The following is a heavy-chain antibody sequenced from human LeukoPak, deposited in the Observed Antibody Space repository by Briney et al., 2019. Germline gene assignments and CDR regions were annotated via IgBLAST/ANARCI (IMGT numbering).Heavy chain of an antibody. CDR3: AKDLGDSSGYYPPPFDY. D-gene: IGHD3-22*01. J-gene: IGHJ4*02. Sequence: GGSLRLSCAASGFTFSSYGMHWVRQAPGKGLEWVAVISYDGSNKYYADSVKGRFTISRDNSKNTLYLQMNSLRAEDTAVYYCAKDLGDSSGYYPPPFDYWGQGTLVTVSS. CDR1: GFTFSSYG. V-gene: IGHV3-30*18. CDR2: ISYDGSNK.